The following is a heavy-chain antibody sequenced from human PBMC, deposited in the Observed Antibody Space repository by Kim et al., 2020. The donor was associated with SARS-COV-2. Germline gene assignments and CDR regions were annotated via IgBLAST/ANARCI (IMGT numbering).Heavy chain of an antibody. Sequence: SETLSLTCTVSGGSISSYYWSWIRQPPGKGLEWIGYIYYSGSTNYNPSLKSRVTISVDTSKNQFSLKLSSVTAADTAVYYCARDYRAGGSWPNYFDYWGQGTLVTVSS. J-gene: IGHJ4*02. V-gene: IGHV4-59*01. CDR1: GGSISSYY. CDR3: ARDYRAGGSWPNYFDY. D-gene: IGHD6-13*01. CDR2: IYYSGST.